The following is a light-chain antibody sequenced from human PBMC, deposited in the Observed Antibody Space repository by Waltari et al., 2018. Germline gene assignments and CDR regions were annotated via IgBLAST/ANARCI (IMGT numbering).Light chain of an antibody. V-gene: IGKV3-20*01. CDR3: QHYSSSSWT. J-gene: IGKJ1*01. CDR1: QSVSSTY. CDR2: GAS. Sequence: EIVLTQSPGTLSLSPGDRATLSCRASQSVSSTYLAWYQQKPGQAPGLLIYGASSRATGIPDRFSGSGSGTDFTLTIGRLEPEDFAVYYCQHYSSSSWTFGQGTKVEIK.